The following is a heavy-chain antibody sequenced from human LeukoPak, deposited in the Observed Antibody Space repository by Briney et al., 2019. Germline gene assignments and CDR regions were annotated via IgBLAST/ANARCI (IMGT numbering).Heavy chain of an antibody. D-gene: IGHD5-24*01. CDR1: GGSISSYY. CDR2: IYYSGST. V-gene: IGHV4-59*01. Sequence: PSETLSLTCTVSGGSISSYYWSWIRQPPGKGLEWIGYIYYSGSTNYNPSPKSRVTISVDTSKNQFSLKLSSVTAADTAVYYCARGQKMATIRGSGALDYWGQGTLVTVSS. CDR3: ARGQKMATIRGSGALDY. J-gene: IGHJ4*02.